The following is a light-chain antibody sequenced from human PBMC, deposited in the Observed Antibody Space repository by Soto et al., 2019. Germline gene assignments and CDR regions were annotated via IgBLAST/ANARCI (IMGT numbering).Light chain of an antibody. CDR3: QQSFRIPYT. J-gene: IGKJ2*01. Sequence: DIQMTQSPSSLSAFIGDRVTITCRTSHNLSSHLNWYHQKQGKAPKLLIYAASSLQSGAPSGFSGSGSGTDFTLTITSLQPDDFATYYCQQSFRIPYTFGQGTKLQIK. CDR1: HNLSSH. V-gene: IGKV1-39*01. CDR2: AAS.